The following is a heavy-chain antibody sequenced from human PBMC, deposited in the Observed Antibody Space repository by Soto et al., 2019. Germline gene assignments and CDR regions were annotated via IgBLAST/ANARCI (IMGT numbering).Heavy chain of an antibody. CDR3: ARGVYGSGNYYTGPSAFDI. CDR1: GGTLSDHG. CDR2: TIPVVNTA. V-gene: IGHV1-69*06. Sequence: QVQLEQSGAEVKKPGASVKVSCKASGGTLSDHGVAWLRQAPGQGLEWMGGTIPVVNTAKYAQKFQGRVTVTADKFTNIAYMDLSSLRSDDTAFYFCARGVYGSGNYYTGPSAFDIWGQGTMVIVSS. D-gene: IGHD3-10*01. J-gene: IGHJ3*02.